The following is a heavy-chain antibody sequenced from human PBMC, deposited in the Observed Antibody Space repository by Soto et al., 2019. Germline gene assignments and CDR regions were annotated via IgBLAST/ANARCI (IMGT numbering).Heavy chain of an antibody. D-gene: IGHD1-1*01. CDR1: GFTFNLFA. Sequence: QVQLVESGGGVVQPGKSLRLSCAASGFTFNLFAMHWVRQAPGKGLEWVAVASKDAFATYYAGSVAGRFTISRDNSKNTLYLQMNSLRGDDTALYYCARGNMHVWGHGTAVVVSS. CDR3: ARGNMHV. CDR2: ASKDAFAT. J-gene: IGHJ6*02. V-gene: IGHV3-30-3*01.